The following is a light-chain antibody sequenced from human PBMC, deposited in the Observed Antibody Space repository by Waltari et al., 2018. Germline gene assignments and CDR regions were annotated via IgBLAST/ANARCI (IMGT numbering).Light chain of an antibody. V-gene: IGLV8-61*01. CDR2: STN. Sequence: QTVVTQEPSFSVSPGGTVTFTCGLSSGSVSTFYYPSWYQQTPGQAPRTLIYSTNPRSAGVPDRFSGSILGNKAALTITGAQADDESDYYCVLYMGSGINWVFGGGTKLTVL. CDR3: VLYMGSGINWV. J-gene: IGLJ3*02. CDR1: SGSVSTFYY.